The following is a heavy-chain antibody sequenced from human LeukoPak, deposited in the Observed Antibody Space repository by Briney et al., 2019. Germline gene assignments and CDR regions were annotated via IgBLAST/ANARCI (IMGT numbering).Heavy chain of an antibody. CDR2: IYYSGST. D-gene: IGHD3-9*01. J-gene: IGHJ6*02. V-gene: IGHV4-59*01. Sequence: KSSETLSLTCTVSGGPIITYYWSWIRQPPGRGLEWIGYIYYSGSTNYNPSLKSRVIISVDTSKNQFSLKLNSVTAADTAVYYCARNPSYDILTGYSDHYGMDVWGQGTTVTVSS. CDR3: ARNPSYDILTGYSDHYGMDV. CDR1: GGPIITYY.